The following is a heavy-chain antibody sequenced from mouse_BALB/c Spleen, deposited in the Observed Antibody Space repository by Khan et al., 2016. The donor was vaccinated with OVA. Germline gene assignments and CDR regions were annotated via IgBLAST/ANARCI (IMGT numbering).Heavy chain of an antibody. CDR3: TRGCYSSVAY. CDR2: IYPGNSDT. CDR1: GYSFTSYW. D-gene: IGHD1-3*01. Sequence: VQLQQSGTVLARPGASVKMSCKASGYSFTSYWMYWVKQRPGQGLEWIGGIYPGNSDTDYNQKIKGKGKLTAGTYASTAYMELSSLTNEDSAVYYCTRGCYSSVAYWGQGTLVTVSA. V-gene: IGHV1-5*01. J-gene: IGHJ3*01.